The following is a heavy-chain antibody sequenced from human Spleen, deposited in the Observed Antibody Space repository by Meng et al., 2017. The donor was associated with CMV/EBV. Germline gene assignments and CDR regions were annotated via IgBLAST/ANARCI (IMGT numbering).Heavy chain of an antibody. CDR1: GFTFSSYA. J-gene: IGHJ4*02. CDR2: ISYDGSNK. V-gene: IGHV3-30*04. Sequence: GESLKISCAASGFTFSSYAMSWVRQAPGKGLEWVAVISYDGSNKYYADSVKGRFTISRDNSKNTLYLQMNSLRAEDTAVYYCAREKRGVLHYWGQGTLVTVSS. D-gene: IGHD1-1*01. CDR3: AREKRGVLHY.